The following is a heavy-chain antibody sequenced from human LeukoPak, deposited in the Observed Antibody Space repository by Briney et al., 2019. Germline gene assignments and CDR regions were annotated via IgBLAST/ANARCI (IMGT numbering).Heavy chain of an antibody. CDR2: ISGSGGST. J-gene: IGHJ4*02. V-gene: IGHV3-23*01. D-gene: IGHD3-22*01. Sequence: GGSLRLSCAASGFTFSSYAMSWVRQAPGKGLEWVSAISGSGGSTYYADSVKGRFTISRDNSKNTLYLQMNSLRAEDTAVYYCAKDIAPYYYDSSGYGSFDYWGQGILVTVSS. CDR1: GFTFSSYA. CDR3: AKDIAPYYYDSSGYGSFDY.